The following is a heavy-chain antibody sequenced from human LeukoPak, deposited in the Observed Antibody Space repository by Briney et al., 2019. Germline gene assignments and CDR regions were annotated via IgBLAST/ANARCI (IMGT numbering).Heavy chain of an antibody. J-gene: IGHJ6*02. D-gene: IGHD3-10*01. CDR3: ARGSMVRGVYYYYGMDV. CDR1: GYTFTSYG. V-gene: IGHV1-18*01. Sequence: ASVKASCKASGYTFTSYGISWVRQAPGQGLEWMGWISAYNGNTNYAQKLQGRVTMTTDTSTSTAYMELRSLRSDDTAVYYCARGSMVRGVYYYYGMDVWGQGTTVTVSS. CDR2: ISAYNGNT.